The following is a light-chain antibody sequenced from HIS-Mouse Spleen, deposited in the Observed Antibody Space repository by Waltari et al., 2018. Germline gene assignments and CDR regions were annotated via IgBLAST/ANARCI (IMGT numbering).Light chain of an antibody. CDR1: SLRRYY. Sequence: SSELTQEPAVSVALGQTVRITCQGDSLRRYYASWYQQKPGQAPVLFIYGKNNRPSGIPDRFSGSSSGNTASLTITWAQAEDEADYYCNSRDSSGNHVVFGGGTKLTVL. J-gene: IGLJ2*01. CDR2: GKN. CDR3: NSRDSSGNHVV. V-gene: IGLV3-19*01.